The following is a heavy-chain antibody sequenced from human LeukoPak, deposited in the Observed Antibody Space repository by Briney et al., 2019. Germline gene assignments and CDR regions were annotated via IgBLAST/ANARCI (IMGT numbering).Heavy chain of an antibody. CDR1: GFIFSTYA. Sequence: GGSLRLSCAISGFIFSTYALSWVRQAPGKGLEWASSISGSGGSTYHADSVKGRFTVSRDSSKNTLYLQMNSLRAEDTAIYYCARVIRAAPGKGYFDYWGQGTLVTVSS. V-gene: IGHV3-23*01. D-gene: IGHD6-13*01. CDR3: ARVIRAAPGKGYFDY. CDR2: ISGSGGST. J-gene: IGHJ4*02.